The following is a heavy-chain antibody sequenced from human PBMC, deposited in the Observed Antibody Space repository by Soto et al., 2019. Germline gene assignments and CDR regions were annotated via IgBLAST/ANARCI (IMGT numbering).Heavy chain of an antibody. CDR3: ARENWEYDY. V-gene: IGHV4-59*01. D-gene: IGHD7-27*01. CDR2: IYYSGST. CDR1: GGSISSYY. Sequence: PSETLSLTCTVSGGSISSYYWSWIRQPPGKGLEWIGYIYYSGSTNYNPSLKSRVTISVDTSKDQFSLKLSSVTAADTAVYYCARENWEYDYWGQGTLVTVSS. J-gene: IGHJ4*02.